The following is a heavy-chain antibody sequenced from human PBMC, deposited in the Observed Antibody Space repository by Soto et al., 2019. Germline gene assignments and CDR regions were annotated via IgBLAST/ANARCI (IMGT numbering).Heavy chain of an antibody. Sequence: GGSLRLSCAASGFTFSSYGMHWVRQAPGKGLEWVAVIGYDGSNKSYADSVKGRLTISTENSKNTLYLQMNSLRAEDTAVYYCARDAPWIQRWAPSYYFDYWGQGTLVTVSS. J-gene: IGHJ4*02. CDR3: ARDAPWIQRWAPSYYFDY. D-gene: IGHD5-18*01. CDR2: IGYDGSNK. V-gene: IGHV3-33*01. CDR1: GFTFSSYG.